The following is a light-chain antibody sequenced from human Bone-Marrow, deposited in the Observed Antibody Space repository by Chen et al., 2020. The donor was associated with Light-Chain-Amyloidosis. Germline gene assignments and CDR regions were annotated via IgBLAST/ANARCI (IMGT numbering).Light chain of an antibody. CDR3: AAWDDSLNGPV. Sequence: QSVLTQPPSASGTPGQRVTISCSGSSSNIGNNYVYWYQQVPRTAPKLLIYKNNQRPSGVPDRFSGSRSGTSASLAISGLRSEDDADYYCAAWDDSLNGPVFGGGTRLTVL. V-gene: IGLV1-47*01. CDR2: KNN. CDR1: SSNIGNNY. J-gene: IGLJ3*02.